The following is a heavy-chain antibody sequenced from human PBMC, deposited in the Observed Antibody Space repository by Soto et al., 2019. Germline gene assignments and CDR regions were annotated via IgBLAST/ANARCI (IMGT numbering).Heavy chain of an antibody. CDR3: ARRYCSSASCPRNYYGMDV. J-gene: IGHJ6*02. D-gene: IGHD2-2*01. Sequence: PGESLNISCKGSGYSFTNYWISWVRQMPGKGLEWMGRIDPTDSYTNYSPSFQGHVTISVDKSISTAYLQWSSLKASDTDMYYCARRYCSSASCPRNYYGMDVWGQGTMVTVSS. CDR2: IDPTDSYT. CDR1: GYSFTNYW. V-gene: IGHV5-10-1*01.